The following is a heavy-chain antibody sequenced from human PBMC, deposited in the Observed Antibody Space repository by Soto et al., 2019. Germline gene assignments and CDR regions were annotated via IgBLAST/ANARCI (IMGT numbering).Heavy chain of an antibody. CDR3: ARNVVVPAPAAFDI. V-gene: IGHV4-39*01. CDR1: GGSMRSSRYY. Sequence: SETLSLTCTVSGGSMRSSRYYWGWIRQPPGKGLEWIGSIYYSGNTYYNPSLKSRVTISVDTSKNQFSLKLSSVTAADTAVYYCARNVVVPAPAAFDIWGQGTMVTVSS. CDR2: IYYSGNT. D-gene: IGHD2-2*01. J-gene: IGHJ3*02.